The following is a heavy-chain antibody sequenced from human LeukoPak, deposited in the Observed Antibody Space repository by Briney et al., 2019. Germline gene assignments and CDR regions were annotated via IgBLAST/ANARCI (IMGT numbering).Heavy chain of an antibody. CDR1: GFTFSSYA. V-gene: IGHV3-23*01. Sequence: GGSLRLSCAASGFTFSSYAMSWVRQAPGRGLEWVSAISGSVGSTYYADSVKGRFTISRDNSKNTLYLQMNSLRAEDTAVYYCAKDTVSTGYCSGGSCYPGPYYWGQGTLVTVSS. CDR2: ISGSVGST. D-gene: IGHD2-15*01. J-gene: IGHJ4*02. CDR3: AKDTVSTGYCSGGSCYPGPYY.